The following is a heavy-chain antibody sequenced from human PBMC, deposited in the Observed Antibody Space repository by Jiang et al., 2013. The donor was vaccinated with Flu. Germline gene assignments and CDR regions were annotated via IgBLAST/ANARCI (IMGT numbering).Heavy chain of an antibody. D-gene: IGHD3-10*01. CDR1: GFTFSNYG. J-gene: IGHJ6*03. Sequence: CAASGFTFSNYGMYWVRQAPGKGLEWVAFIRYDGSDKYYADSVKGRFTISRDNSKNTLYLQMNSLRAEDTAVYYCAKSYDSEIYYEFFYYYYMDVWGQRDHGHRLL. V-gene: IGHV3-30*02. CDR3: AKSYDSEIYYEFFYYYYMDV. CDR2: IRYDGSDK.